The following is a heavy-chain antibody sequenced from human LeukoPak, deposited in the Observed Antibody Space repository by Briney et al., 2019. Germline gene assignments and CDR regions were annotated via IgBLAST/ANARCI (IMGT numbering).Heavy chain of an antibody. Sequence: ASVKVSCKASGYTFTGYYMHWVRQAPGQGLEWMGWINPNSGGTNYAQKLQGRVTMTTDTSTSTAYMELRSLRSDDTAVYYCARVNAAEVLRYFDWLFKTRNWFDPWGQGTLVTVSS. CDR2: INPNSGGT. D-gene: IGHD3-9*01. V-gene: IGHV1-2*02. J-gene: IGHJ5*02. CDR3: ARVNAAEVLRYFDWLFKTRNWFDP. CDR1: GYTFTGYY.